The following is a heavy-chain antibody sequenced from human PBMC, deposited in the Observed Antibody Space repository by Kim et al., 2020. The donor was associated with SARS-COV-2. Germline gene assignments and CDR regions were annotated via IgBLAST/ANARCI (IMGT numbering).Heavy chain of an antibody. Sequence: ADSVKCRFTISRDNAKISLYLQMNSLRAEDTAVYYCASSMVRGVLSAFDIWGQGTMVTVSS. CDR3: ASSMVRGVLSAFDI. D-gene: IGHD3-10*01. V-gene: IGHV3-11*04. J-gene: IGHJ3*02.